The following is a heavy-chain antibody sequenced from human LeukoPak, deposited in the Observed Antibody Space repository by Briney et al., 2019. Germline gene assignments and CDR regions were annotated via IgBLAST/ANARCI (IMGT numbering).Heavy chain of an antibody. CDR1: GGSFSGYY. J-gene: IGHJ6*03. Sequence: PSETLSLTCAVYGGSFSGYYWSWIRQPPGKGLEWIGEINHSGSTNYNPSLKSRVTISVDTSKNQFSLKLSSVTAADTAVYYCARACSQAARYYYYYYYMDVWGKGTTVTVSS. V-gene: IGHV4-34*01. D-gene: IGHD6-6*01. CDR2: INHSGST. CDR3: ARACSQAARYYYYYYYMDV.